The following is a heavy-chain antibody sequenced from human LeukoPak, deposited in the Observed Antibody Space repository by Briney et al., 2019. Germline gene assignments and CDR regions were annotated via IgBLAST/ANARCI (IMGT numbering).Heavy chain of an antibody. D-gene: IGHD2-15*01. CDR2: INHSGST. V-gene: IGHV4-34*01. Sequence: SETLSLTCVVSGGSFRGYYWSWIRQAPGKGLEWIGEINHSGSTCYNPSLKSRFTISVDTSKNEFSLNLSSVIAADTAVYYCARAWGLQRAVVVGAATHYLDSWGQGTLVTVSS. CDR3: ARAWGLQRAVVVGAATHYLDS. CDR1: GGSFRGYY. J-gene: IGHJ4*02.